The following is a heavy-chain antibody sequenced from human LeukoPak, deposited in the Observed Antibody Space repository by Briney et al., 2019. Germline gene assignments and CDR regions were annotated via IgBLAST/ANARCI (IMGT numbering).Heavy chain of an antibody. CDR3: ASARVDAAMADFDY. J-gene: IGHJ4*02. D-gene: IGHD5-18*01. V-gene: IGHV5-10-1*01. CDR1: GYSFHSYW. Sequence: GESLKISCKASGYSFHSYWITLVRQMPGKGLEWMGGIDPIDSYTTYSPSFQGHVTISAYKSIATVYLQCSSLKALPTAMYYCASARVDAAMADFDYWGQGTLVTVSS. CDR2: IDPIDSYT.